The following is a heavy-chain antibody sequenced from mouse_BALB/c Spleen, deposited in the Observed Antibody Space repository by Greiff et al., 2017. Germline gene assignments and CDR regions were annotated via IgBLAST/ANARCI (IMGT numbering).Heavy chain of an antibody. V-gene: IGHV5-6-5*01. CDR1: GFTFSSYA. J-gene: IGHJ3*01. CDR3: ARWVYYDYDGVFAY. Sequence: EVKLVESGGGLVKPGGSLKLSCAASGFTFSSYAMSWVRQTPEKRLEWVASISSGGSTYYADSVKGRFTISRDNARNILYVQMSSLRSEDTAMYYCARWVYYDYDGVFAYWGQGTLVTVSA. CDR2: ISSGGST. D-gene: IGHD2-4*01.